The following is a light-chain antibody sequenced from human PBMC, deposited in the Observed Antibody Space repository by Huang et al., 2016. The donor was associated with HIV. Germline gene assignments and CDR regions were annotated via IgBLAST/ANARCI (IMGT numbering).Light chain of an antibody. J-gene: IGKJ5*01. CDR2: AAL. CDR3: QQLHEYPLT. CDR1: QDIRTS. V-gene: IGKV1-6*01. Sequence: AVQLTQFPPSLSASVGDRVTITCRASQDIRTSLAWYQHKPGKAPQLLISAALNLQSGVSSRFSGDSAGTYCTLFISSLQPEDAATYYCQQLHEYPLTFGRGTRLDIK.